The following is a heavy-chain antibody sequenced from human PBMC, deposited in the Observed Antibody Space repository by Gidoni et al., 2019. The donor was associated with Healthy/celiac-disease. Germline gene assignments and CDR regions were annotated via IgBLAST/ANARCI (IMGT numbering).Heavy chain of an antibody. V-gene: IGHV1-69*01. CDR3: ARPDEWLGEFRPPNYYYYGMDV. CDR1: GRPFSSYA. D-gene: IGHD3-10*01. Sequence: QVQLVQSVAEMRKPGPSVKVSCKAAGRPFSSYAINWVRQAPGQGLEWMGGIIPIFGTANYAQKVQGRVTITADESTSTDYMELSSLRSEETAVYYCARPDEWLGEFRPPNYYYYGMDVWGQGTTVTVSS. CDR2: IIPIFGTA. J-gene: IGHJ6*02.